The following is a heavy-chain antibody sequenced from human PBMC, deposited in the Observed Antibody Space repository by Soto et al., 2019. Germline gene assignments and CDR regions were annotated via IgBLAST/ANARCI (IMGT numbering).Heavy chain of an antibody. J-gene: IGHJ4*02. V-gene: IGHV1-24*01. Sequence: GAAVKASSKISGRTHTELSMHWVRQSPGREHEWMGGLDPEDGEAIYAQKWHGRVTVTEDTITGTAYMELRGLKSDDTAVYYCATPTPFFGAMIPPRTTVFRGPRTLRTRS. CDR3: ATPTPFFGAMIPPRTTVF. D-gene: IGHD3-22*01. CDR2: LDPEDGEA. CDR1: GRTHTELS.